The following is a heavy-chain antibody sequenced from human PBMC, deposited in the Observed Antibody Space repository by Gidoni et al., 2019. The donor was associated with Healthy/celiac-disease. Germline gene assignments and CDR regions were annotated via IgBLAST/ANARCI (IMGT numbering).Heavy chain of an antibody. Sequence: EVQLVESGGGLVKPGGSLGLSCAASGFTFSSYSMNWVRQAPGKGLEWVSSISSSSSYIYYADSVKGRFTISRDNAKNSLYLQMNSLRAEDTAVYYCARDFLPAAGTYYYYYYGMDVWGQGTTVTVSS. CDR3: ARDFLPAAGTYYYYYYGMDV. V-gene: IGHV3-21*01. CDR2: ISSSSSYI. D-gene: IGHD6-13*01. CDR1: GFTFSSYS. J-gene: IGHJ6*02.